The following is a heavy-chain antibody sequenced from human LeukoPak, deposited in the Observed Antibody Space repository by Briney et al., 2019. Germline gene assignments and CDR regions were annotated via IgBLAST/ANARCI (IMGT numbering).Heavy chain of an antibody. CDR2: IYSGGST. Sequence: PGGSLRLSCAASGFIVSYNYMTWVRQAPGKGLGWVSVIYSGGSTYYADSVKGRFTISRDNSKNTLYLQMNSLRAEDTAVYYCARDTHYYGSGSPAFDIWGQGTMVTVSS. D-gene: IGHD3-10*01. CDR1: GFIVSYNY. CDR3: ARDTHYYGSGSPAFDI. J-gene: IGHJ3*02. V-gene: IGHV3-66*01.